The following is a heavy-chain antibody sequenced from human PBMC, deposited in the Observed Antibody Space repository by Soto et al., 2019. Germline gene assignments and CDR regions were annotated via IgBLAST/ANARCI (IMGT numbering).Heavy chain of an antibody. J-gene: IGHJ6*02. CDR3: ARATTYYDFWSGAWGMDV. Sequence: SETLSLTCTVSGGSIIRGGYYWRWIRQHPGKGLEWIGYIYYSGSTYYNPSLKSRVTISVDTSKNQFSLKLSSVTAADTAVYYCARATTYYDFWSGAWGMDVWGQGTTVTVSS. D-gene: IGHD3-3*01. CDR1: GGSIIRGGYY. V-gene: IGHV4-31*03. CDR2: IYYSGST.